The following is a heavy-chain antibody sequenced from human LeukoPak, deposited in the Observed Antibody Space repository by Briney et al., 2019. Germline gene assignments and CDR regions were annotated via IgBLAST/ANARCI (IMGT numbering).Heavy chain of an antibody. CDR2: ISGSGGST. CDR3: AKVWDSSGYSRDYFDY. CDR1: GFTFRSYA. D-gene: IGHD3-22*01. Sequence: GGSLRLSCAASGFTFRSYAMSWVRQAPGKGLEWVSAISGSGGSTYYADSVKGRFTISRDNSKNTLYLQMNSLRAEDTAVYYCAKVWDSSGYSRDYFDYWGQGTLVTVSS. J-gene: IGHJ4*02. V-gene: IGHV3-23*01.